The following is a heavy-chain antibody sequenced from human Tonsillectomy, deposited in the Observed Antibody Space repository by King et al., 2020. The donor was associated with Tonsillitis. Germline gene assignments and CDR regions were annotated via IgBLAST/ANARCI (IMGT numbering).Heavy chain of an antibody. V-gene: IGHV4-39*01. J-gene: IGHJ4*02. D-gene: IGHD2-8*01. CDR3: ARQWGFCTNGVCFLYYFDY. CDR2: IYYTGST. CDR1: GGSISTSSYY. Sequence: QLQESGPGLVKPSETLSLTCAVSGGSISTSSYYWGWIRQSPGKGLEWIGSIYYTGSTYYSPSLRSRVTISVDPSKNQFSLRLSSVTAADTAVYYCARQWGFCTNGVCFLYYFDYWGQGALVTVSS.